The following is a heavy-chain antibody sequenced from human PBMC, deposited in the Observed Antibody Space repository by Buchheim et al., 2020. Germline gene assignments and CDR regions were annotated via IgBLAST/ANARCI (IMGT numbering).Heavy chain of an antibody. CDR2: VSYDGSNK. V-gene: IGHV3-30*03. CDR1: GFIFSYYG. J-gene: IGHJ4*02. D-gene: IGHD3-22*01. Sequence: QVQLVESGGGVVQPGRSLRLSCAASGFIFSYYGMHWVRQAPGKGLEWVALVSYDGSNKYYVDSVEGRFFISRDNTEKTLYLQMDSLRAEDTAVYYCARGGRLLPTASDYWGQGTL. CDR3: ARGGRLLPTASDY.